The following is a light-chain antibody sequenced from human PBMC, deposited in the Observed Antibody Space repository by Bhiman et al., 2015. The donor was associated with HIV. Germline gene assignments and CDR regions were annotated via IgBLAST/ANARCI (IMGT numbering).Light chain of an antibody. CDR2: DVT. CDR3: GSYTTSSPPYV. CDR1: SSDVGAYNY. Sequence: QSALTQPASVSGSPGQSIAISCTGTSSDVGAYNYVSWYQQHPGKAPKLVIYDVTNRPSGVSDRFSGSKSGNTASLTISGLQAEDEADYYCGSYTTSSPPYVFGTGTQGHRP. J-gene: IGLJ1*01. V-gene: IGLV2-14*03.